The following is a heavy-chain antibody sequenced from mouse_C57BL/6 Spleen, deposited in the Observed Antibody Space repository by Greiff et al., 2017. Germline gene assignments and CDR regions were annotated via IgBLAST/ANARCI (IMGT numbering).Heavy chain of an antibody. D-gene: IGHD1-1*01. Sequence: QVQLQQPGAELVKPGASVQLSCKASGYTFTSYWMHWVQQRPGQGLEWIGMIHPNSGSTNYNEKFKSKATLTVDKSSSTAYMQISSLTSEDSAVYYCARSRDNYGSRNYYAMDYWGQGTSVTVSS. CDR1: GYTFTSYW. J-gene: IGHJ4*01. CDR3: ARSRDNYGSRNYYAMDY. V-gene: IGHV1-64*01. CDR2: IHPNSGST.